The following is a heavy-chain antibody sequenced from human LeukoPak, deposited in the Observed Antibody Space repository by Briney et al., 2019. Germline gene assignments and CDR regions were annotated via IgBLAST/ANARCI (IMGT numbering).Heavy chain of an antibody. V-gene: IGHV1-2*02. J-gene: IGHJ4*02. CDR2: INPDNGGT. CDR1: GYTFTGYY. CDR3: ARDPSNSGYDYLYYFDY. Sequence: ASVKVSCKSSGYTFTGYYMRWVRQAPGQGLEWMGWINPDNGGTNYAQKFQGRVTMTRDMSISTAYMELSRLRSDDTAVYYCARDPSNSGYDYLYYFDYWGQGILVTVSS. D-gene: IGHD5-12*01.